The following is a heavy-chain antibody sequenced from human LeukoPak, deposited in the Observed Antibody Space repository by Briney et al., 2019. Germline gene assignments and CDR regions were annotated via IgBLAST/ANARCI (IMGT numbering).Heavy chain of an antibody. V-gene: IGHV3-9*01. CDR2: ISWNSGSI. D-gene: IGHD3-10*01. Sequence: GRSLRLSCAASGFTFDDYAMHWVRQAPGKGLEWVSGISWNSGSIGYADSVKGRFTISRDNAKNSLYLQMNSLRAEDTALYYCAKDKYRMVRGVIDYWGQGTLVTVSS. CDR1: GFTFDDYA. J-gene: IGHJ4*02. CDR3: AKDKYRMVRGVIDY.